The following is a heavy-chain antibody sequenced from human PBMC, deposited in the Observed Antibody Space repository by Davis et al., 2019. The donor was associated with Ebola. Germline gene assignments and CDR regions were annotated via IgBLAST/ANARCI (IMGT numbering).Heavy chain of an antibody. V-gene: IGHV1-2*04. Sequence: ASVKVSCKASGYTFTGYYMHWVRQAPGQGLEWMGWINPNNGGTNYAQKFQDWVTMTRDTSISTAYMELSRLRSDDTAMYYCAKALGYCSGGTCYPDYWGQGTLVTVSS. CDR2: INPNNGGT. J-gene: IGHJ4*02. CDR3: AKALGYCSGGTCYPDY. CDR1: GYTFTGYY. D-gene: IGHD2-15*01.